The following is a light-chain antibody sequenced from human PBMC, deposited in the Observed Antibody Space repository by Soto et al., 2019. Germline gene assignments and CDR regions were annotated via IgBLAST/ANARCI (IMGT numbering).Light chain of an antibody. V-gene: IGKV3-20*01. CDR1: QSVSSN. J-gene: IGKJ2*01. Sequence: EIALTQSPGTLSLSPGEIATLSCRASQSVSSNLAWYQQKPGQAPRLLIYGASSRATGIPDRFSGSGSGADFTLTISRLEPEDVAVYYCQHYGSLYAFGQGTKLEIK. CDR3: QHYGSLYA. CDR2: GAS.